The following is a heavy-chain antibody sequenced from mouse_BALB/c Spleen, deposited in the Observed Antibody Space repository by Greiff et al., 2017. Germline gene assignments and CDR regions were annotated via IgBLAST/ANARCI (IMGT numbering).Heavy chain of an antibody. CDR1: GYSITSGYY. Sequence: EVQLLESGPGLVKPSQSLSLTCSVTGYSITSGYYWNWIRQFPGNKLEWMGYISYDGSNNYNPSLKNRISITRDTSKNQFFLKLNSVTTEDTATYYCAREAGYDYFDYWGQGTTLTVSS. D-gene: IGHD2-2*01. CDR3: AREAGYDYFDY. CDR2: ISYDGSN. V-gene: IGHV3-6*02. J-gene: IGHJ2*01.